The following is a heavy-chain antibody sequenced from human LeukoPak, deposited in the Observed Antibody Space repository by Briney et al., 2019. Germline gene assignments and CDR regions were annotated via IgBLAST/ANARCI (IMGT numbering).Heavy chain of an antibody. D-gene: IGHD6-25*01. J-gene: IGHJ3*02. CDR3: ARSAASDAFDI. Sequence: PGGSLRLSCAASGFTFSNYSMNWVRQAPGKGLEWVSSISSSSSYIYYADSVKGRFTISRDNAKHSLYLQMNSLRAEDTAVYYCARSAASDAFDIWGQGTMVTVSS. CDR2: ISSSSSYI. V-gene: IGHV3-21*01. CDR1: GFTFSNYS.